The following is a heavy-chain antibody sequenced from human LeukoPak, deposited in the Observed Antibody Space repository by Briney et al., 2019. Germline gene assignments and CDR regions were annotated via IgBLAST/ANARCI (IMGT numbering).Heavy chain of an antibody. Sequence: GGSLRLFCAASGFTFSSFWMSWVRQAPGKGLEWVANIKTDGSEKYYVDSVKGRFTISRDNAKNSLSLQMNSLSAEDTAVYYCTRDWGWVAAGIDYWGQGTLVTVSS. CDR3: TRDWGWVAAGIDY. CDR1: GFTFSSFW. D-gene: IGHD6-13*01. V-gene: IGHV3-7*01. CDR2: IKTDGSEK. J-gene: IGHJ4*02.